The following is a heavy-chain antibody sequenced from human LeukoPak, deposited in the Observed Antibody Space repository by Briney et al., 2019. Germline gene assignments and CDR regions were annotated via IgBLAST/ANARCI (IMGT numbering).Heavy chain of an antibody. CDR1: GGSISSGGYY. V-gene: IGHV4-31*03. J-gene: IGHJ4*02. CDR2: IYYSGST. Sequence: PSENLSLTCTVSGGSISSGGYYWSWIRQHPGKGLEWIGYIYYSGSTYYNPFLKSRVTISVDTSKNQFSLKLSSVTAADTAVYYCARATRQYYYDSSGYFSLFDYWGQGTLVTVSS. CDR3: ARATRQYYYDSSGYFSLFDY. D-gene: IGHD3-22*01.